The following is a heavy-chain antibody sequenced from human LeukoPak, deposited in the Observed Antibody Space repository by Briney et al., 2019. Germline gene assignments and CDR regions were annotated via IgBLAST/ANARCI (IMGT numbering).Heavy chain of an antibody. CDR1: GYSLTGLS. Sequence: ASVKVSCKVSGYSLTGLSKYWVRQAPGKGLEWMGGFDLDGGETVYAQKFEGRVTMTEDTSTDTVYMELSSLRSDDTAVYFCAMGDPYQLLEEWGQETLVTVSS. V-gene: IGHV1-24*01. CDR2: FDLDGGET. J-gene: IGHJ4*02. D-gene: IGHD2-2*01. CDR3: AMGDPYQLLEE.